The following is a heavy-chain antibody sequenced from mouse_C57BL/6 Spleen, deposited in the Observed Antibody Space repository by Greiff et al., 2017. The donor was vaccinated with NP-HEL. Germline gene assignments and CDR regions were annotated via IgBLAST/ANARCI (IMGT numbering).Heavy chain of an antibody. D-gene: IGHD2-3*01. CDR3: ARTYDGYWYFDV. CDR2: IYPGDGDT. Sequence: QVHVKQSGPELVKPGASVKISCKASGYAFSSSWMNWVKQRPGKGLEWIGRIYPGDGDTTYNGKFKGKATLTADKSSSTAYMQLSSLTSEDSAVYFCARTYDGYWYFDVWGTGTAVTVSS. CDR1: GYAFSSSW. J-gene: IGHJ1*03. V-gene: IGHV1-82*01.